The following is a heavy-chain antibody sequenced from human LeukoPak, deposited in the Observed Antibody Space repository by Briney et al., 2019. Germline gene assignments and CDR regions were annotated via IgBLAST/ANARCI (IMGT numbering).Heavy chain of an antibody. CDR1: GYTFTGYY. Sequence: ASVKVSCKASGYTFTGYYMHWVRQAPGQGLEWMGWINPNSGGTNYAQKFQGRVTMTGDTSISTAYMELSRLRSDDTAVYYCARGLYYGSGSYDYWGQGTLVTVSS. J-gene: IGHJ4*02. V-gene: IGHV1-2*02. CDR3: ARGLYYGSGSYDY. CDR2: INPNSGGT. D-gene: IGHD3-10*01.